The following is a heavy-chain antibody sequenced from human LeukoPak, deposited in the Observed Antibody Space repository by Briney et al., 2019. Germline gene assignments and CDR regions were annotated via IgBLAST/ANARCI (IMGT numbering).Heavy chain of an antibody. J-gene: IGHJ5*02. D-gene: IGHD3-10*01. CDR3: SKYSLPGVSPRKARSQTNWFDP. CDR2: VSGSGGST. V-gene: IGHV3-23*01. Sequence: GGSLRLSCAASGFTFSSYAMSWVRQAPGKGLEWVSAVSGSGGSTYYADAVKGRFTISRDNSKNTRYLQMNSLRAEDTAVYYCSKYSLPGVSPRKARSQTNWFDPWGQGTLVTVSS. CDR1: GFTFSSYA.